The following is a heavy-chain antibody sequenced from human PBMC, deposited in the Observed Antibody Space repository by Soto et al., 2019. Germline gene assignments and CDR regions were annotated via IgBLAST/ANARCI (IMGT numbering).Heavy chain of an antibody. Sequence: EVQLVESGGGLVKPGGSLRLSCAASGFTFSSYSMNWVCQAPGKGLEWVSSISSSGSYIYYADSVKGRFTISRDNAKNLLYLQMNSLRAEDTAVYNCARDLGGSGGRAAFDYWGQGTLVTVSS. CDR3: ARDLGGSGGRAAFDY. CDR2: ISSSGSYI. V-gene: IGHV3-21*01. CDR1: GFTFSSYS. J-gene: IGHJ4*02. D-gene: IGHD2-15*01.